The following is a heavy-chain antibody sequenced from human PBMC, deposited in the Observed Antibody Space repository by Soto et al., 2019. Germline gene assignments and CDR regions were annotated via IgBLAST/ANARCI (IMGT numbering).Heavy chain of an antibody. CDR2: MNPNSGNT. V-gene: IGHV1-8*02. CDR1: GYTLTSYG. CDR3: ARGRYGDYVERPYYFDY. D-gene: IGHD4-17*01. Sequence: ASVKVSCKASGYTLTSYGISWVRQAPGQGLEWMGWMNPNSGNTGYAQKFQGRVTMTRNTSISTAYMELSSLRSEDTAVYYCARGRYGDYVERPYYFDYWGQGTLVTVSS. J-gene: IGHJ4*02.